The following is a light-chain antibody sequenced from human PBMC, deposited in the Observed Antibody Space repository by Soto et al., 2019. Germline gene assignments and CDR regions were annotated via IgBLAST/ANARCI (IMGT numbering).Light chain of an antibody. CDR2: GAS. Sequence: EVVLPQSPGTLSLSPGERATLSCRASQIVSSSYLAWYQQKPGQAPMLLIYGASSRATGIPDRFSGSGSGTDLTVTISSLQSEDFVVYYRQQANICRPITFGPATRLEI. CDR3: QQANICRPIT. V-gene: IGKV3-20*01. J-gene: IGKJ5*01. CDR1: QIVSSSY.